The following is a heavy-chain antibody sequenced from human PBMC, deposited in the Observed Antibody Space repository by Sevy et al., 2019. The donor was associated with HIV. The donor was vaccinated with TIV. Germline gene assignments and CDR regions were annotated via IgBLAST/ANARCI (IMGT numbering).Heavy chain of an antibody. CDR1: GLSFSNAW. D-gene: IGHD3-22*01. CDR2: IRSETGGGTT. CDR3: AIDHRRDGMIVVPFEK. V-gene: IGHV3-15*01. Sequence: GGSLRLSCAASGLSFSNAWMAWVRQAPGKGLEWVGRIRSETGGGTTDFAAFAKGKFTISRDDTKNTLYLQMTSLKTEDTAVYYCAIDHRRDGMIVVPFEKWGLGTLVTVSS. J-gene: IGHJ4*02.